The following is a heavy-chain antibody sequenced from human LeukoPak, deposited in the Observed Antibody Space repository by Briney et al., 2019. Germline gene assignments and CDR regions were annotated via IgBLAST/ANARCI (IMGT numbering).Heavy chain of an antibody. Sequence: PGGSLRLSCAASGFTFSGSAMHWVRQASGKGLEWVGRIRSKANSYATAYAASVKGRFTISRDDSNNTAYLQMNSLKTEDTAVYYCTSGSGSYWRGDYWGQGTLVTVSS. V-gene: IGHV3-73*01. CDR1: GFTFSGSA. D-gene: IGHD1-26*01. J-gene: IGHJ4*02. CDR2: IRSKANSYAT. CDR3: TSGSGSYWRGDY.